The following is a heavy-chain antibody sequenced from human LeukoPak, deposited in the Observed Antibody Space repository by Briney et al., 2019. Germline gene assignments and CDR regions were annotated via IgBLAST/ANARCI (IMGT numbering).Heavy chain of an antibody. Sequence: IPSETLSLTCAVYGGSFSGYYWSWIRQPPGKGLEWIGEINHSGSTNYNPSLKSRVTISVDTSKNQFSLKLSSVTAADTAVYYCASGFGDYIWGSYRLSYFDYWGQGTLVTVSS. V-gene: IGHV4-34*01. D-gene: IGHD3-16*02. CDR2: INHSGST. CDR3: ASGFGDYIWGSYRLSYFDY. J-gene: IGHJ4*02. CDR1: GGSFSGYY.